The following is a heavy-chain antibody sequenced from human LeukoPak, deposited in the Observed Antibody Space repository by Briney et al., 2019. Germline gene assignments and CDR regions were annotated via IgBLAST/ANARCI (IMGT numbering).Heavy chain of an antibody. CDR3: ARGGHYGGKWDAFDI. Sequence: SETLSLTCTVSGGSISSGDYYWSWIRQPPGKGLEWIGYIYYSGSTYYNPSLKSRVTISVDTSKNQFSLKLSSVTAADTAVYYCARGGHYGGKWDAFDIWGQGTMVTVSS. J-gene: IGHJ3*02. CDR1: GGSISSGDYY. D-gene: IGHD4-23*01. CDR2: IYYSGST. V-gene: IGHV4-30-4*01.